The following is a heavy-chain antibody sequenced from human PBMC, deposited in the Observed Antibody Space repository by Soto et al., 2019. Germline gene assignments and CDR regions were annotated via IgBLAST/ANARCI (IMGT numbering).Heavy chain of an antibody. Sequence: SETLSLTCAVSGGSISSGGYSWSWIRQPPGKGLEWIGYIYHSGSTYYNPSLKSRVTISVDTSKNQFSLMVSSVTAADTAVYYCARGVLHWGQETLLTVSS. CDR2: IYHSGST. V-gene: IGHV4-30-2*01. J-gene: IGHJ4*01. CDR3: ARGVLH. CDR1: GGSISSGGYS.